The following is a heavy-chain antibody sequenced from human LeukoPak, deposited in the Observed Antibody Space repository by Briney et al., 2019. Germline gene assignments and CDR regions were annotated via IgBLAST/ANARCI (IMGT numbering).Heavy chain of an antibody. CDR2: INPNSCDT. CDR3: ARGHRYDSSGHGFDI. Sequence: SVHVSCKASVYTLTDYYMHWVRQAPGQGVEGMGWINPNSCDTNYLQKFQGRVTRTRAMSTSTVYMELSSLRSEDRAVYYCARGHRYDSSGHGFDIWGQGTMVTVSS. D-gene: IGHD3-22*01. CDR1: VYTLTDYY. J-gene: IGHJ3*02. V-gene: IGHV1-2*02.